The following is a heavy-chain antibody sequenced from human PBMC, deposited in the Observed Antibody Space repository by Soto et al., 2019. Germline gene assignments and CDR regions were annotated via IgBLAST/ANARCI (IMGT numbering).Heavy chain of an antibody. D-gene: IGHD6-19*01. V-gene: IGHV3-30*03. CDR1: GFTFSSYG. J-gene: IGHJ6*02. Sequence: GGSLRLSCAASGFTFSSYGMHWVRQAPGKGLEWVAVISYDGSNKYYADSVKGRFTISRDNAKSSLYLQMNSLRAEDTAVYYFARGTRRGAVAGPSSYYYGMDVWGQGTTVTVSS. CDR3: ARGTRRGAVAGPSSYYYGMDV. CDR2: ISYDGSNK.